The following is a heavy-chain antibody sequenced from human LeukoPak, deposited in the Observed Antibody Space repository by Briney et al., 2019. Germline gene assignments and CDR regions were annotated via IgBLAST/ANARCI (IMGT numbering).Heavy chain of an antibody. CDR1: GYTFTSYG. V-gene: IGHV1-18*01. J-gene: IGHJ4*02. CDR3: ARDGYNFLSVLFTQNFDY. CDR2: ISAYNGNT. D-gene: IGHD5-24*01. Sequence: ASVKVSCKASGYTFTSYGISWVRQAPGQGLEWMGWISAYNGNTNYAQKLQGRVTMTTDTSTSTAYMELRSLRSDDTAVYYSARDGYNFLSVLFTQNFDYWGQGTLVTVSS.